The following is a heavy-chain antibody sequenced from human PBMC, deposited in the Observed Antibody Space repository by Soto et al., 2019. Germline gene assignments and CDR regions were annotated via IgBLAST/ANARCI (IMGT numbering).Heavy chain of an antibody. CDR3: ARGGDRGGFDY. Sequence: QVQLQESGPGLVKPSQTLSLTCTVSGGSISSGGYYWSGIRQHPGKGLEWIGYIYYSGSTYYNPSLKSRVTLSVDTSKNQFSLKLSSVTAGDTAVYYCARGGDRGGFDYWGQGTLVTVSS. J-gene: IGHJ4*02. D-gene: IGHD3-10*01. CDR1: GGSISSGGYY. CDR2: IYYSGST. V-gene: IGHV4-31*03.